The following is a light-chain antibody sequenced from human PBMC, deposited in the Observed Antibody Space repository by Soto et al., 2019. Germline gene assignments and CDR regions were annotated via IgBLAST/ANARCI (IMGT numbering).Light chain of an antibody. CDR3: QQSYGTPIT. CDR2: SAS. J-gene: IGKJ5*01. Sequence: DIQVTQSPPSLSAAVGDRVTISCRASQTIVTYLNWYQHKPGKAPKLLVYSASTLPSGVPSRFRGSGSGTDFTLTIICLQTDDFATYDCQQSYGTPITCGQGTRLEIK. CDR1: QTIVTY. V-gene: IGKV1-39*01.